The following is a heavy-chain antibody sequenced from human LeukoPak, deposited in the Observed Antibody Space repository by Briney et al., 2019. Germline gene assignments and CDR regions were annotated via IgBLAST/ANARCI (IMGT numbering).Heavy chain of an antibody. D-gene: IGHD2-2*01. CDR3: ARVWGVPAHVNYYFDY. J-gene: IGHJ4*02. V-gene: IGHV3-7*01. CDR1: GFTFSSYW. CDR2: IKQDGSEK. Sequence: PGGSLRLSCAASGFTFSSYWMSWVRQAPGKGLEWVANIKQDGSEKYYVDSVKGRFTISRDNAKNSLYLQMNSLRAEDTAVYYCARVWGVPAHVNYYFDYWGQGTLVTVSS.